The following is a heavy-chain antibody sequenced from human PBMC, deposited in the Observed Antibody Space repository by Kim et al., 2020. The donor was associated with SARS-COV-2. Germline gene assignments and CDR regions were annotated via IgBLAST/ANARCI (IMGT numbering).Heavy chain of an antibody. J-gene: IGHJ5*02. Sequence: SETLSLTCTVSGGSISSGGYYWSWIRQHPGKGLEWIGYIYYSGSTYYNPSLKSRVTISVDTSKNQFSLKLSSVTAADTAVYYCARVRGPQNYYGSGLTNFNWFDPWGQGTLVTVSS. V-gene: IGHV4-31*03. CDR1: GGSISSGGYY. D-gene: IGHD3-10*01. CDR3: ARVRGPQNYYGSGLTNFNWFDP. CDR2: IYYSGST.